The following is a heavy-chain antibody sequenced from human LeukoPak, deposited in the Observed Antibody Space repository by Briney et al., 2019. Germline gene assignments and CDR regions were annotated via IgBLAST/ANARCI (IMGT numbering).Heavy chain of an antibody. Sequence: PGGSLRLSCAASRFTFSAYSMTWVRQAPGKGLEWVSAISGSGDNTYYADSVKGQFTISRDNSKNTLYLQMSSLRAEDTAVYYCARDIVVAAATPGFYYYGMDVWGQGTTVTVSS. V-gene: IGHV3-23*01. CDR3: ARDIVVAAATPGFYYYGMDV. J-gene: IGHJ6*02. CDR1: RFTFSAYS. CDR2: ISGSGDNT. D-gene: IGHD2-15*01.